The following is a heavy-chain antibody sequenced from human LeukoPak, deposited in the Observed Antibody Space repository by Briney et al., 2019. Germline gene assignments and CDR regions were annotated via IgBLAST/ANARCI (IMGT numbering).Heavy chain of an antibody. CDR1: GGSINSYY. CDR2: IYTSGST. CDR3: ARQASDFWSGLMGFDP. D-gene: IGHD3-3*01. J-gene: IGHJ5*02. V-gene: IGHV4-4*09. Sequence: SETLSLTCTASGGSINSYYWSWIRQPLGKGLEWIGYIYTSGSTNYNPSLKSRVTISVDTSKNQFSLKLSFVTAADTAVYYCARQASDFWSGLMGFDPWGQGTLVTVSS.